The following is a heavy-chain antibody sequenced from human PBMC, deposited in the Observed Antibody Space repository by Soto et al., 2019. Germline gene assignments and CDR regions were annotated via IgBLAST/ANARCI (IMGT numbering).Heavy chain of an antibody. CDR1: GFTFSSYG. CDR3: ARGPYYFDY. J-gene: IGHJ4*02. CDR2: IWYDGSNK. V-gene: IGHV3-33*01. Sequence: QVQLVESGGGVVQPRRSLRLSCAASGFTFSSYGMHWVRQAPGKGLEWVAVIWYDGSNKYYADSVKGRFTISRDNSKNTLYLQMNSLRAEDTAVYYRARGPYYFDYWGQGTLVTVSS.